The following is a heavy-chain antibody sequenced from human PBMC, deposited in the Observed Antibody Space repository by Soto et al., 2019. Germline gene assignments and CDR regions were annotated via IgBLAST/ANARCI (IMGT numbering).Heavy chain of an antibody. CDR1: GFTFSSYA. Sequence: GGSLRLSCAASGFTFSSYAMSWVRQAPGKGLEWVSAISGSGGSTYYADSVKGRFTISRDNSKNTLYLQMNSLRAEDTAVYYCARTSGLQYIPYNWFDPWGQGTLVTVSS. D-gene: IGHD4-4*01. J-gene: IGHJ5*02. CDR2: ISGSGGST. V-gene: IGHV3-23*01. CDR3: ARTSGLQYIPYNWFDP.